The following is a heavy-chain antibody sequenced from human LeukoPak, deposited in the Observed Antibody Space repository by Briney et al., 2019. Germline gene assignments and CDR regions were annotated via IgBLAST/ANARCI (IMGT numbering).Heavy chain of an antibody. Sequence: GGSLRLSCAASGFTFSSYAMSWVRQAPGKGLEWVSAISGSGGSTYYADSVKGRFTISRDNSKNTLYLQMNSLRAEDTAVYYCANAPNDLVVVPAAMARLDDYWGQGTLVTVSS. D-gene: IGHD2-2*01. V-gene: IGHV3-23*01. CDR1: GFTFSSYA. CDR3: ANAPNDLVVVPAAMARLDDY. J-gene: IGHJ4*02. CDR2: ISGSGGST.